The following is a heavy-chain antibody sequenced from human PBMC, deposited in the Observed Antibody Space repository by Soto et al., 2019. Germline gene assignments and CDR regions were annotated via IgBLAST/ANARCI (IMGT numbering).Heavy chain of an antibody. CDR1: GYSFTSYW. V-gene: IGHV5-51*01. CDR3: ARGGFYDSSAYYYVNFAFDI. D-gene: IGHD3-22*01. J-gene: IGHJ3*02. Sequence: GESLKISCKGSGYSFTSYWIGWVRQMPGKGLEWMGIIYPGDSDTRYSPSFQGQVTISADKSISTAYLQMHSLRAEDTAVYYCARGGFYDSSAYYYVNFAFDIWGQGTMVTVSS. CDR2: IYPGDSDT.